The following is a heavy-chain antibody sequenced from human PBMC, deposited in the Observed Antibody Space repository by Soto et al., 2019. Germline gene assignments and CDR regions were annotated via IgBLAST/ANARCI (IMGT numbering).Heavy chain of an antibody. J-gene: IGHJ6*02. CDR2: IYHSGST. Sequence: SETLSLTCAVSGGSISSSNWWSWVRQPPGKGLEWIGEIYHSGSTNYNPALKSRVTISVDKSKNQFSLKLSSVTAADTAVYYRARFRVGDYSIFGGYGMDVWGQGTTVTVSS. CDR1: GGSISSSNW. D-gene: IGHD4-4*01. CDR3: ARFRVGDYSIFGGYGMDV. V-gene: IGHV4-4*02.